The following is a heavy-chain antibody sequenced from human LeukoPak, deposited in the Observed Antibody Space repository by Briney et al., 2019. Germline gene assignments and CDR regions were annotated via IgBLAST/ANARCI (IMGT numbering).Heavy chain of an antibody. V-gene: IGHV4-59*12. CDR2: IYYSGST. CDR3: ARASHCGGDCHTYWYFDL. J-gene: IGHJ2*01. D-gene: IGHD2-21*02. CDR1: GGSISGYY. Sequence: SETLSLSCTVSGGSISGYYWSWIRQPPGKGLEWIGYIYYSGSTYYNPSLKSRVIISVDTSKNQFSLKMSSVTAADTAVYYCARASHCGGDCHTYWYFDLWGRGTLVTVSS.